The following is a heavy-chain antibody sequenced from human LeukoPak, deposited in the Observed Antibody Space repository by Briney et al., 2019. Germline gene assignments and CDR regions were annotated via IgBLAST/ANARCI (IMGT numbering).Heavy chain of an antibody. CDR3: ARRGSGREHYYYYYGMDV. CDR1: GGSLRRYY. J-gene: IGHJ6*02. D-gene: IGHD6-19*01. V-gene: IGHV4-59*08. Sequence: SETLSVTCTVSGGSLRRYYWSWMRPPPGRGVEWIGYIYYSGSTNYNPSLKSRVTISVDTSKNQFSLKLSSVTAADTAVYYCARRGSGREHYYYYYGMDVWGQGTTVTVSS. CDR2: IYYSGST.